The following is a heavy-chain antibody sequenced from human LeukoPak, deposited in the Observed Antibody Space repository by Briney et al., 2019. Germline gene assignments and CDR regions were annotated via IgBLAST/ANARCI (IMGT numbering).Heavy chain of an antibody. J-gene: IGHJ5*02. CDR3: ARRVFDFWSGYNNWFDP. D-gene: IGHD3-3*01. V-gene: IGHV4-34*01. CDR2: INHSGST. CDR1: GGSIINGNFY. Sequence: SQTLSLTCTVSGGSIINGNFYWSWIRQPPGKGLEWFGEINHSGSTNYNPSLKSRVTISVDTSKNQFSLKLSSVTAADTAVYYCARRVFDFWSGYNNWFDPWGQGTLVTVSS.